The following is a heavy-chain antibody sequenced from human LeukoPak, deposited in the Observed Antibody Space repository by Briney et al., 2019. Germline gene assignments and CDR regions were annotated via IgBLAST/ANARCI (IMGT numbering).Heavy chain of an antibody. CDR2: IYYSGST. D-gene: IGHD3-16*01. V-gene: IGHV4-59*01. J-gene: IGHJ4*02. CDR3: ARWTWGNFDY. CDR1: GGSISSYY. Sequence: SETLSLTCTVSGGSISSYYWSWIRQPPGKGLEWIGYIYYSGSTNYNPSLKSRVTISVDTSKNQFSLKLSSVSAADTAVYYCARWTWGNFDYWGQGTLVTVSS.